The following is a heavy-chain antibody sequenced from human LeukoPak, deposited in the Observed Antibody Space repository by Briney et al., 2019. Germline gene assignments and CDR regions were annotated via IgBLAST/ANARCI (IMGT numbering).Heavy chain of an antibody. V-gene: IGHV3-30*03. CDR3: TTKVIRGNSGDDYDD. CDR2: ISSDGNDK. Sequence: GGSLRLSCAASGVTFRSYGMHWVRQAPGKGLEWVALISSDGNDKLYGDSVRGRFTISRDDPKSTLYLQMNSLRAEDTAVYYCTTKVIRGNSGDDYDDWGQGTLVTVSS. D-gene: IGHD5-12*01. CDR1: GVTFRSYG. J-gene: IGHJ4*02.